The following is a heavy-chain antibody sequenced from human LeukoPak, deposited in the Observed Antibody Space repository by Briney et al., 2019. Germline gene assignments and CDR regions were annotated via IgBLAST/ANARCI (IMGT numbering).Heavy chain of an antibody. Sequence: ASVKVSCKASGYTFTSYYVHWVRQAPGQGLEWMGIINPSGGSTSYAQKFQGRVTMTRDTSTSTVYMELSSLRSEDTAVYYCARSRAAPTPLLDGGQGTLVTVSS. J-gene: IGHJ4*02. CDR1: GYTFTSYY. V-gene: IGHV1-46*01. D-gene: IGHD2-21*01. CDR2: INPSGGST. CDR3: ARSRAAPTPLLD.